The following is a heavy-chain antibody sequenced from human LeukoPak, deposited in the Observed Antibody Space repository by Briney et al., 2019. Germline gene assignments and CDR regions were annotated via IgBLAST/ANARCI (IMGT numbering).Heavy chain of an antibody. CDR1: GFTFSSYG. Sequence: GGSLRLSCAASGFTFSSYGMQWVRQAPGKGLEWVGVISYDGRVMFYGDSVKGRFIISRDNSKNTLYLQMNTLRAEDTAVYYCMKDITPKVPRAIDPWGQGTLVTVSS. CDR3: MKDITPKVPRAIDP. D-gene: IGHD1-14*01. V-gene: IGHV3-30*18. CDR2: ISYDGRVM. J-gene: IGHJ5*02.